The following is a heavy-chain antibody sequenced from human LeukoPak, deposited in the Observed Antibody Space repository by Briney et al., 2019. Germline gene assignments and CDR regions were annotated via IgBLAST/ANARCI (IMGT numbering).Heavy chain of an antibody. CDR2: ISGSGGST. Sequence: NPGGSLRLSCAASGFTFSSYAMSWVRQAPGKGLEWVSAISGSGGSTYYADSVKGRFTISRDNSKNTLYLQMNSLSAEDTAVYYCATKVAGTSHFSYWGQGTRVTVSS. J-gene: IGHJ4*02. CDR3: ATKVAGTSHFSY. CDR1: GFTFSSYA. V-gene: IGHV3-23*01. D-gene: IGHD6-19*01.